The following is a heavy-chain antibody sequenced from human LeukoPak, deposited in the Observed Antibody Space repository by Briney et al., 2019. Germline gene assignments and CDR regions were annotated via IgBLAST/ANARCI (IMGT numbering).Heavy chain of an antibody. CDR2: MNPNSANT. CDR1: GYTFTSYD. J-gene: IGHJ1*01. D-gene: IGHD1-26*01. V-gene: IGHV1-8*03. CDR3: ANGGGELLPGPEYFQH. Sequence: ASVKVSCKASGYTFTSYDINWVRQATGQGLEWMGWMNPNSANTGYAQKFQGRVTITRNTSISTTYMELSSLRFEDTAVYYCANGGGELLPGPEYFQHWGQGTLVTVSS.